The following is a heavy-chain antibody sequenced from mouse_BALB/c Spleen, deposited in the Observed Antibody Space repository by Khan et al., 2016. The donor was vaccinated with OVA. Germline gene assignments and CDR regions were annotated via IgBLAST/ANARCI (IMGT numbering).Heavy chain of an antibody. Sequence: QVQLQQSGPELVKPGASVKISCKASGYTFTAYDINWVKQRPGQGLEWIGWIYPGDGSTTYNEDFKGKATLTADRSSNTAYMQLSSLTSEDSAVYFFATVGLRGFAMDYWGQGTSVSVSS. D-gene: IGHD2-4*01. J-gene: IGHJ4*01. V-gene: IGHV1S56*01. CDR3: ATVGLRGFAMDY. CDR2: IYPGDGST. CDR1: GYTFTAYD.